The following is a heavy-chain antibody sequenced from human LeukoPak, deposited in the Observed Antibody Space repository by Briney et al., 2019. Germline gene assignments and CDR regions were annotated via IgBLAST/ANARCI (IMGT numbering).Heavy chain of an antibody. CDR1: GFSFNDAW. CDR3: TTDTRRVVVPK. Sequence: GGSLRLSYAASGFSFNDAWMSWVRQAPGKGLEWVGRIKRKTDGGTTDYAAPVKGRFTISRDDSKTSLYLQMNNLKTEDTAVYYCTTDTRRVVVPKWGQGTLVTVSS. V-gene: IGHV3-15*01. CDR2: IKRKTDGGTT. D-gene: IGHD2-15*01. J-gene: IGHJ4*02.